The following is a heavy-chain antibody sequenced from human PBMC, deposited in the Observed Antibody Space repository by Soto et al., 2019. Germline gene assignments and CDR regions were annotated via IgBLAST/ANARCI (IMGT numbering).Heavy chain of an antibody. Sequence: GGSLRLSCAASGFTFDDYAMHWVRQAPGKGLEWVSGISWNSGSIGYADSVKGRFTISRDNAKNSLYLQMNSLRAEDTALYYFAKDTLLGDYFWGSSPDYGGQETLVTVSS. D-gene: IGHD3-16*01. J-gene: IGHJ4*02. CDR2: ISWNSGSI. CDR1: GFTFDDYA. V-gene: IGHV3-9*01. CDR3: AKDTLLGDYFWGSSPDY.